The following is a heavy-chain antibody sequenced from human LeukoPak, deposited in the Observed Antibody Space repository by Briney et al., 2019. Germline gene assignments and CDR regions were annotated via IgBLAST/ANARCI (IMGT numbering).Heavy chain of an antibody. CDR1: GGSINRHY. D-gene: IGHD6-19*01. CDR2: IYSTGKN. CDR3: VRRDTGWNYFDY. J-gene: IGHJ4*02. V-gene: IGHV4-4*08. Sequence: SQTLSLTCAVSGGSINRHYWGWIRQPPRKGLQWIGDIYSTGKNNYNPSLKSRVTISLDTSKDHLSLNLTSVLAADTAIYYCVRRDTGWNYFDYWGQGILVTVSS.